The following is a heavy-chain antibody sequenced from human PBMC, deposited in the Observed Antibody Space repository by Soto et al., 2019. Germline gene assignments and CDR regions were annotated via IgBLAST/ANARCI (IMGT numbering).Heavy chain of an antibody. V-gene: IGHV3-74*01. J-gene: IGHJ6*02. Sequence: GGSLRLSCVASEFTFSSYWMHWVRQVPGKGLVWVSRLNEDGSFTTYADSVKGRFTISRDNAKKTLYLQMNSLRAEDTAVYYCARDLSGRADVWGQGTTVTVSS. CDR1: EFTFSSYW. CDR2: LNEDGSFT. D-gene: IGHD3-10*01. CDR3: ARDLSGRADV.